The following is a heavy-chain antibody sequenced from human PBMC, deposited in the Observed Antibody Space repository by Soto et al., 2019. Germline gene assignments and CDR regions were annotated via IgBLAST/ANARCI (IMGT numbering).Heavy chain of an antibody. V-gene: IGHV1-3*01. CDR1: GYTFTSYS. CDR2: IHPADGKT. J-gene: IGHJ4*02. CDR3: ASQLFHRLMPTATGGGYFDN. Sequence: QVHIVQSGAEVKKPGASVKVSCKTSGYTFTSYSIHWVRQAPGHRPEWLGWIHPADGKTISSQMLQGRVTFTRDTSATTGYMEMSSLRSEATAVYYCASQLFHRLMPTATGGGYFDNWGQGSLVTVSS. D-gene: IGHD2-21*01.